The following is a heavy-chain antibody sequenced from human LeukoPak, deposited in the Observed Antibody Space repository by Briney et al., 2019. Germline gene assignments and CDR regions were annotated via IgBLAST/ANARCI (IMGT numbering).Heavy chain of an antibody. Sequence: SETLSLTCTVSGGSISSGSYYWSWIRQPAGKGLEWIGRIYTRGSTNYNPSLKSRVTISVDTSKNQFSLKPSSVTAADTAVYYCARAGYWSGYVHAFDIWGQGTMVTVSS. CDR1: GGSISSGSYY. V-gene: IGHV4-61*02. CDR3: ARAGYWSGYVHAFDI. D-gene: IGHD3-3*01. CDR2: IYTRGST. J-gene: IGHJ3*02.